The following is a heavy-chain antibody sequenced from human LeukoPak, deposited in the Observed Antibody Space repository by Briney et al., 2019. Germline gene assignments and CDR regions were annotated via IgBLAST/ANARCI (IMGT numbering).Heavy chain of an antibody. J-gene: IGHJ6*03. V-gene: IGHV4-39*01. Sequence: SETLSLTCTVSGGSISSSSYYWGWIRQPPGKGLEWIGSIYYSGSTYYNPSLKSRVTISVDTSKNQFSLKLGSVTAADTAVYYCARRDCSSTSCFSRSGYMDVWGKGTTVTVSS. D-gene: IGHD2-2*01. CDR3: ARRDCSSTSCFSRSGYMDV. CDR2: IYYSGST. CDR1: GGSISSSSYY.